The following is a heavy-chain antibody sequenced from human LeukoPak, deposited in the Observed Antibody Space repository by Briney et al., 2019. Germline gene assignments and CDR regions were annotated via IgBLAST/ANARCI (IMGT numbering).Heavy chain of an antibody. CDR1: GGSISSGDYY. J-gene: IGHJ5*02. D-gene: IGHD2-21*02. CDR2: IYYSGST. Sequence: SETLSLTCTVSGGSISSGDYYWSWIRQPPGRGLEWIGYIYYSGSTYYNPSLKSRVTISVDTSKNQFSLKLSSVTAADTAVYYCAREYGDDNWFDPWGQGTLVTVSS. V-gene: IGHV4-30-4*01. CDR3: AREYGDDNWFDP.